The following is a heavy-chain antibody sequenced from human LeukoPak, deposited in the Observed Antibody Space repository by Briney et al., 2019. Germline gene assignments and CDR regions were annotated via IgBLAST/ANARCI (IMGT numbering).Heavy chain of an antibody. D-gene: IGHD4-11*01. J-gene: IGHJ4*02. CDR3: ATGLQLGPVDY. V-gene: IGHV1-18*01. Sequence: GASVKVSCKASGNTFTNYAISWVRQAPGQGLEWMGWISAYNGNTNYAQKLQGRVTMTTDTSTSTAYMELRSLRSDDTAVYYCATGLQLGPVDYWGQGTLVTVSS. CDR2: ISAYNGNT. CDR1: GNTFTNYA.